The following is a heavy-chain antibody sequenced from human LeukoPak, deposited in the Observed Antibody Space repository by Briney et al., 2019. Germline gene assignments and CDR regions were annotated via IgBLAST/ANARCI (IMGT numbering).Heavy chain of an antibody. D-gene: IGHD2-2*01. CDR3: ARRAYLGDVYHGMDV. CDR1: GYTFTGYY. J-gene: IGHJ6*02. V-gene: IGHV1-2*06. Sequence: ASVKVSCKASGYTFTGYYMHWVRQAPGQGLEWMGRINPNSGGTNYAQKFQGRVTMTRDTSISTAYMELSRLRSDDTAVYYCARRAYLGDVYHGMDVWGQGTTVTVSS. CDR2: INPNSGGT.